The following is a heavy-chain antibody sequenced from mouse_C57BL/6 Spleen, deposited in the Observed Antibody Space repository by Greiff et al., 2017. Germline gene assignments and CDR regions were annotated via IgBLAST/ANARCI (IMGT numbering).Heavy chain of an antibody. CDR1: GYTFTSYW. V-gene: IGHV1-50*01. D-gene: IGHD1-1*01. J-gene: IGHJ3*01. CDR3: ARSGAPNYEGFAY. Sequence: QVQLQQPGAELVKPGASVKLSCKASGYTFTSYWMQWVKQRPGQGLEWIGEIDPSDSYTNYNHKFKGKATLTVDTSSSTAYMQLSSLTSEDAAVYYYARSGAPNYEGFAYWGQGTLVTVSA. CDR2: IDPSDSYT.